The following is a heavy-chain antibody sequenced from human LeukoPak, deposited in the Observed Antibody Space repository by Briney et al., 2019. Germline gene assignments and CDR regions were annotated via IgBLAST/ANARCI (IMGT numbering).Heavy chain of an antibody. CDR3: ARGARNVLRFFRPFDY. D-gene: IGHD3-3*01. Sequence: GSLRLSCAASGFTFSSYAMSWVRQPPGKGLEWIGEINHSGSTNYNPSLKSRVTISVDTSKNQFSLKLSSVTAADTAVYYCARGARNVLRFFRPFDYWGQGTLVTVSS. J-gene: IGHJ4*02. CDR2: INHSGST. V-gene: IGHV4-34*01. CDR1: GFTFSSYA.